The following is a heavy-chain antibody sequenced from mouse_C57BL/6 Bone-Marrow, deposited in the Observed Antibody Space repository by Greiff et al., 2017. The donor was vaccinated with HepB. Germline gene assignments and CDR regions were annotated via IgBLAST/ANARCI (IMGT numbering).Heavy chain of an antibody. J-gene: IGHJ3*01. Sequence: VQLQQPGAELVMPGASVKLSCKASGYTFTSYWMHWVKQRPGQGLEWIGEIDPSDSYTNYNQKFKGKSTLTVDKSSSTAYMQLSSLTSEDSAVYYCARECAYWGQGTLVTVSA. CDR3: ARECAY. V-gene: IGHV1-69*01. CDR1: GYTFTSYW. CDR2: IDPSDSYT.